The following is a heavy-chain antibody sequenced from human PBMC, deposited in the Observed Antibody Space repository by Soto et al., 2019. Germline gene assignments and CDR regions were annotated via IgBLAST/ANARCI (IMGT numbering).Heavy chain of an antibody. V-gene: IGHV1-46*03. CDR2: INPSDGST. CDR1: GYTFSSYY. CDR3: ARKYTSVNAGLGAFAY. J-gene: IGHJ4*02. Sequence: QVQLVQSGAEVKKPGASVKVSCKASGYTFSSYYLHWVRQAPGQGLEWLGIINPSDGSTTYAQKFQGRVTMTRDTSTSTVYMELSSLRSEDTAMYSCARKYTSVNAGLGAFAYWGQGTLVTVSS. D-gene: IGHD6-19*01.